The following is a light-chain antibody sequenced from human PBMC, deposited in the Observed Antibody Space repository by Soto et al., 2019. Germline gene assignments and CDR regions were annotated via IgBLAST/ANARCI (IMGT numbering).Light chain of an antibody. V-gene: IGKV1-5*03. J-gene: IGKJ1*01. CDR3: QQYNSYGT. CDR2: KAS. CDR1: QSISSW. Sequence: DIQMTQSPSTLSASVGDRVTITCRASQSISSWLAWYQQKPGKAPKLLIYKASSLESGVPSRFSGSGSGTEFTLTISXLQPDDFATYYCQQYNSYGTFGQGTKVDTK.